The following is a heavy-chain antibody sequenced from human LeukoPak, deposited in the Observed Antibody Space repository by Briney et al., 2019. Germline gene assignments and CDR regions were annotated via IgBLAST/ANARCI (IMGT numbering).Heavy chain of an antibody. V-gene: IGHV4-59*01. CDR2: IYYSGST. Sequence: PSETLSLTCTVSGGSISSYYWSWIRQPPGKGLEWIGYIYYSGSTNYNPSLKSRVTISVDTSKNQFSLKLSSVTAADTAVYYCARAFYDSSGYVPAFDIWGQGTMVTVSS. J-gene: IGHJ3*02. CDR1: GGSISSYY. CDR3: ARAFYDSSGYVPAFDI. D-gene: IGHD3-22*01.